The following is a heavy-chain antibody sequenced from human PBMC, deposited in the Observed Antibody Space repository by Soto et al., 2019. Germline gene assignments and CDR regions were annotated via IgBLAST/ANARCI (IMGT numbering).Heavy chain of an antibody. D-gene: IGHD3-10*01. J-gene: IGHJ4*02. CDR1: GFTFSSYA. V-gene: IGHV3-23*01. CDR3: AKGKIGDLYYFDY. CDR2: ISGSGGST. Sequence: GGSLRLSCAASGFTFSSYAMSWVRQAPGKGLEWVSAISGSGGSTYYADSVKGRFTISRNNSKNTLYLQMNSLRAEDTAVYYCAKGKIGDLYYFDYWGQGTLVTVSS.